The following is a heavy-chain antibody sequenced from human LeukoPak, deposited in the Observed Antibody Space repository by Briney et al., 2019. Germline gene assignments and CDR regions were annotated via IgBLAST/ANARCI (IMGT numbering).Heavy chain of an antibody. D-gene: IGHD1-1*01. CDR1: GYTFTGYY. J-gene: IGHJ6*03. CDR3: ARASLETYYYYYYMDV. CDR2: INPNSGGT. Sequence: ASVKVSCRASGYTFTGYYMHWVRQAPGQGLEWMGWINPNSGGTNYAQKFQGRVTMTRDTSISTAYMELSRLRSDDTAVYYCARASLETYYYYYYMDVWGKGTTVTVSS. V-gene: IGHV1-2*02.